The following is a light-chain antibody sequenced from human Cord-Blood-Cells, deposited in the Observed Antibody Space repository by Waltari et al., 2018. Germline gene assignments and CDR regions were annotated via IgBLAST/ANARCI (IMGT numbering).Light chain of an antibody. Sequence: QSALTQPRSVSGSPGQSVTISCTGTSRDVGGHNYVSWYQQHPGKAPKLMICDVSKPPSGAPDRFSGSEYSNTASLTSSGLQAEDEADYYSCTNAGSYAFVVFGGENRLTGL. V-gene: IGLV2-11*01. CDR1: SRDVGGHNY. CDR3: CTNAGSYAFVV. J-gene: IGLJ2*01. CDR2: DVS.